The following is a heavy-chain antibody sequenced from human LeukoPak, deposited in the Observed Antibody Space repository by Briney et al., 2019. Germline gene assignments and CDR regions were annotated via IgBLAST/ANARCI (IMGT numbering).Heavy chain of an antibody. CDR2: IWYGGSNK. D-gene: IGHD1-7*01. CDR1: GFTFSSYG. CDR3: AKAVELELRD. J-gene: IGHJ4*02. Sequence: PGRSLRLSCAASGFTFSSYGMHWVRQAPGKGLEWVAVIWYGGSNKYYADSVKGRFTISRDNSKNTLYLQMNSLRAEDTAVYYCAKAVELELRDWGQGTLVTVSS. V-gene: IGHV3-30*18.